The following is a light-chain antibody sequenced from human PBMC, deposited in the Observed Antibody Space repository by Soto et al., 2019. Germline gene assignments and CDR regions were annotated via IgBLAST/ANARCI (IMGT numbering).Light chain of an antibody. V-gene: IGKV1-12*01. CDR1: EDINSR. CDR2: AAF. Sequence: DIQMTQSPSSVSASVGDRVTISCRASEDINSRLAWYQQKPGNAPKLLIYAAFILQSGVPSRFSGYGSGTDFTLSISSLQPEDFATYYCQQADSFPITFGQGTLLEI. CDR3: QQADSFPIT. J-gene: IGKJ5*01.